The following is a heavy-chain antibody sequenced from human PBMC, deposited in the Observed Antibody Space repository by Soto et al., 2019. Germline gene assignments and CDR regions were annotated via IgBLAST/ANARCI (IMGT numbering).Heavy chain of an antibody. Sequence: PSETLSLTCTVSGGSISSSSYYWGWIRQPPGKGLEWIGSIYYSGSTYYNPSLKSRVTISVDTSKNQFSLKLSSVTAADTAVYYCARRNTTHYDFWSGLDYYYGMDVWGQGTTVTVSS. CDR1: GGSISSSSYY. CDR3: ARRNTTHYDFWSGLDYYYGMDV. CDR2: IYYSGST. D-gene: IGHD3-3*01. J-gene: IGHJ6*02. V-gene: IGHV4-39*01.